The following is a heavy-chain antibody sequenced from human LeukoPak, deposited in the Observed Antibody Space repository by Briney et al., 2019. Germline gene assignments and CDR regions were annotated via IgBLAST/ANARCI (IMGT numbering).Heavy chain of an antibody. CDR1: GFTFDDYA. V-gene: IGHV3-9*01. CDR2: ISWNSGSI. Sequence: PGRSLRLSCAASGFTFDDYAMHWVRQAPGKGLEWVSGISWNSGSIGYADSVKGRFTISRDNAKNSLYLQMNGLRAEDTALYYCAKDMESYYYDSSGPIWFDPWGQGTLVTVSS. D-gene: IGHD3-22*01. CDR3: AKDMESYYYDSSGPIWFDP. J-gene: IGHJ5*02.